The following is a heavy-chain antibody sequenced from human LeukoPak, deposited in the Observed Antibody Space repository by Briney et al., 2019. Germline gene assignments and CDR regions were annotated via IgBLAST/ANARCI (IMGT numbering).Heavy chain of an antibody. CDR3: APAGSFSTTLHFDY. D-gene: IGHD3-3*02. CDR2: IYYTGST. CDR1: GGSFSGYY. V-gene: IGHV4-34*11. Sequence: SETLSLTCAVYGGSFSGYYWSWIRQPPGKGLEWIGYIYYTGSTKSNPSLKSRVTISVDTSKKQFSLNLSSVTAADTAVYYCAPAGSFSTTLHFDYWGQGILVTVPS. J-gene: IGHJ4*02.